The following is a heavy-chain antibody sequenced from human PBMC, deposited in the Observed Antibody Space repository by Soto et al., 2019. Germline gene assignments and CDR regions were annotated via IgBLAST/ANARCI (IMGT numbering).Heavy chain of an antibody. CDR3: AREYSYGYLRYSYYSGMDV. D-gene: IGHD5-18*01. CDR1: GDSVSSNSAA. CDR2: TYYRSKWYN. J-gene: IGHJ6*02. V-gene: IGHV6-1*01. Sequence: SQTLSLTCAISGDSVSSNSAAWNWIRQSPSRGLEWLGRTYYRSKWYNDYAVSVKSRITINPDTSKNQFALQLNSVTPEDTAGYYCAREYSYGYLRYSYYSGMDVWGQGTTATVSS.